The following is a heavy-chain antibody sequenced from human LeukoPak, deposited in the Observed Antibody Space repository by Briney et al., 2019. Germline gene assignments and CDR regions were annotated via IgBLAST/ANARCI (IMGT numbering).Heavy chain of an antibody. V-gene: IGHV5-51*01. CDR3: ARQGESSGWYQGPDY. D-gene: IGHD6-19*01. CDR2: IYPGDSDT. Sequence: GESLKISCKGSGYSFTSYWIGWVRQMPGKGLEWMGIIYPGDSDTRYSPSFQGQVTISADKSISTAYLQWSSLKASDTAMYYCARQGESSGWYQGPDYWGQGTLVTVSS. J-gene: IGHJ4*02. CDR1: GYSFTSYW.